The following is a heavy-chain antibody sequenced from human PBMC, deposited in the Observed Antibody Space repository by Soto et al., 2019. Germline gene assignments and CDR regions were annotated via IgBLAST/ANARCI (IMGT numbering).Heavy chain of an antibody. CDR3: ARDGAMYYYDSSGYDADY. V-gene: IGHV3-11*01. Sequence: QVQLVESGGGLVKPGGSLRLSCAASGFTFSDYYMSWIRQAPGKGLEWVSYISSSGSTIYYADSVKGRFTISRDNAKNSLYLQMNSLRAEDAAVYYWARDGAMYYYDSSGYDADYWGQGTLVTVSS. CDR1: GFTFSDYY. CDR2: ISSSGSTI. J-gene: IGHJ4*02. D-gene: IGHD3-22*01.